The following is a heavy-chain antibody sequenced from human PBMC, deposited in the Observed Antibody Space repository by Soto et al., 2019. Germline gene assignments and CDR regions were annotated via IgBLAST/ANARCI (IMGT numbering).Heavy chain of an antibody. V-gene: IGHV1-18*01. Sequence: QVQLVQSGGEVKKPGASVKVSCKASGYTFTNYGVTWVRQAPGQGLEWMGWISAYTDNPNYAQKFQGRVTMTIDTSTTTAYMDLRSLTSDDTAVYYCARVIPGAEAWFGPWGQGTLVNVSS. CDR3: ARVIPGAEAWFGP. J-gene: IGHJ5*02. D-gene: IGHD2-2*01. CDR2: ISAYTDNP. CDR1: GYTFTNYG.